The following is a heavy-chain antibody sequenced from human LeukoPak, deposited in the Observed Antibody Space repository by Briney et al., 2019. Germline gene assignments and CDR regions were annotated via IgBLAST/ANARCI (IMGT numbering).Heavy chain of an antibody. V-gene: IGHV4-59*10. CDR3: ASGIAAAGQFDY. Sequence: SETLSLTCAVYGGSFSGYYWSWIRQPAGKGLEWIGRIYTSGSTNYNPSLKSRVTMSVDTSKNQFSLKLSSVTAADTAVYYCASGIAAAGQFDYWGQGTLVTVSS. D-gene: IGHD6-13*01. CDR1: GGSFSGYY. CDR2: IYTSGST. J-gene: IGHJ4*02.